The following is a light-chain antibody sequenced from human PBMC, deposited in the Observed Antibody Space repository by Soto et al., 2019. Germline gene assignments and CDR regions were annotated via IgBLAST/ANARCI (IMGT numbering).Light chain of an antibody. V-gene: IGKV2-28*01. CDR1: QSLLHSNGYNY. CDR2: LGS. J-gene: IGKJ1*01. CDR3: MQALQTPRT. Sequence: DIVMTQSPLSLPVTPGEPASISCRSSQSLLHSNGYNYLDWYLQKPGQSPQLLSYLGSNRASGVPDRFSGSGSGTDFTLKISRVEAEDVGVYYCMQALQTPRTFGKGTTVEIK.